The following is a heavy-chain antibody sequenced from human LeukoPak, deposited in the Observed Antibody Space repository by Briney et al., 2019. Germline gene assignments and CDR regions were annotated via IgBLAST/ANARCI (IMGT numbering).Heavy chain of an antibody. Sequence: NRGESLQISCKGSGYTFTTYWISWVRQLPGKGLEWMGRIDPSDSYTNYSPSFQGHVTVSADKSISTAYLQWSSLKASDTAMYYCARHRDRGYGGNSADYWGQGTLVTVSS. V-gene: IGHV5-10-1*01. J-gene: IGHJ4*02. CDR1: GYTFTTYW. CDR3: ARHRDRGYGGNSADY. D-gene: IGHD4-23*01. CDR2: IDPSDSYT.